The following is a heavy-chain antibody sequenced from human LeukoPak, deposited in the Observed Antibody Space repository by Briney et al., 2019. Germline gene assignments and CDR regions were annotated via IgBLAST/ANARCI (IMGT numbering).Heavy chain of an antibody. J-gene: IGHJ5*02. Sequence: GGSLRLTRAACGFTVSSNYISWVRQAQGKGLEWVSVIYSGGSTFYADSVKGRFSISRDNSKNTLYLQLNSLRVEDTAVYYCARETAPAYCGGDCPPGGWFDPWGQGALVTVSS. V-gene: IGHV3-66*01. CDR1: GFTVSSNY. CDR3: ARETAPAYCGGDCPPGGWFDP. D-gene: IGHD2-21*02. CDR2: IYSGGST.